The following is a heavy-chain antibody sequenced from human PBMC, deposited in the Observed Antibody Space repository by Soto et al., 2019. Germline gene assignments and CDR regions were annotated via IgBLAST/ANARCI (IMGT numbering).Heavy chain of an antibody. Sequence: SETLSLTCTVSGVSISSSRYSWDWIRQPPGKGLEWIGSIYHSGSTNYNPPLKSRVTISVAKSKNHFSLKLSSVTAADTAVYYCARVSGSYYYGMDVWGQGTTVTVS. D-gene: IGHD1-26*01. J-gene: IGHJ6*02. CDR1: GVSISSSRYS. CDR3: ARVSGSYYYGMDV. CDR2: IYHSGST. V-gene: IGHV4-39*07.